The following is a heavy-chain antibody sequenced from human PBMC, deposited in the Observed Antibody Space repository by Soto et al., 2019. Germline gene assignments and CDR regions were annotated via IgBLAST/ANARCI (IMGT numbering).Heavy chain of an antibody. V-gene: IGHV5-51*01. Sequence: GESLNISEKGSVDSLSSYWIGWVRQMAFKGLEWVRIIYPGDSDTRYSPSFQVQVTISADKSISTAYLQWSSLKASDTAMYYCARSVGYCSSTSCYRDYYYGMDVWGQGTTVTVSS. CDR1: VDSLSSYW. CDR2: IYPGDSDT. CDR3: ARSVGYCSSTSCYRDYYYGMDV. J-gene: IGHJ6*02. D-gene: IGHD2-2*02.